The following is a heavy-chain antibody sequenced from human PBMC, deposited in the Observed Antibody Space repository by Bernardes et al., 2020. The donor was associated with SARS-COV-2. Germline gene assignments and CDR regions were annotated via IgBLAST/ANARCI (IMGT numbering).Heavy chain of an antibody. CDR1: GGSISSSSYY. V-gene: IGHV4-39*01. J-gene: IGHJ3*02. Sequence: SETLSLTCTVSGGSISSSSYYWGWIRQPPGKGLEWIGSIYCSGSTYYNPSLKSRVTISVDTSKNQFSLKLSSVTAADTAVYYCAGRIVVVVAATPRGAFDIWGQGTMVTVSS. CDR3: AGRIVVVVAATPRGAFDI. D-gene: IGHD2-15*01. CDR2: IYCSGST.